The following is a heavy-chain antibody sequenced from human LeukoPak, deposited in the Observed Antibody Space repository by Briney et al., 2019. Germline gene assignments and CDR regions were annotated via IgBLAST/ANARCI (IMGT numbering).Heavy chain of an antibody. CDR2: MNPNSGNT. V-gene: IGHV1-8*01. D-gene: IGHD5-12*01. J-gene: IGHJ4*02. Sequence: GASVNVSCKASGYTFTSYDINWVRQATGQGLEWMGWMNPNSGNTGYAQKFQGRVTMTRNTSISTAYMELSSLRSEDTAVYYCARGAPQYSGYDYWGQGTLVTVSS. CDR1: GYTFTSYD. CDR3: ARGAPQYSGYDY.